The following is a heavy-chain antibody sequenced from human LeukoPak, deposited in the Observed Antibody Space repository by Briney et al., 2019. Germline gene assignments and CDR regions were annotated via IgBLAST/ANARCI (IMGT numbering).Heavy chain of an antibody. V-gene: IGHV3-30*02. CDR2: VRYDGSNK. CDR1: GFTFSSYG. Sequence: GGSLRLSXAASGFTFSSYGMHWVRQAPGKGLEWVAFVRYDGSNKYYADSVKGRFTISRDNSKNTLYLQMNSLRAEDTAVYYCAKDLCGGDCYLGYFDYWGQGTLVTVSS. J-gene: IGHJ4*02. CDR3: AKDLCGGDCYLGYFDY. D-gene: IGHD2-21*01.